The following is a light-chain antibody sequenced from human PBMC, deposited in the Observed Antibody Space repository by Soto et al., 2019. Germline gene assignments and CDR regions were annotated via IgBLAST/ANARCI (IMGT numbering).Light chain of an antibody. CDR1: SSDVGRYNY. J-gene: IGLJ3*02. CDR3: SSYTTSSTWV. CDR2: DVS. Sequence: QSALSQPASVSGSPGQSITISCTGTSSDVGRYNYVSWYQHHPGKAPKLMIYDVSNRPSGISNRFSGSKSGNTASPTISGLQAEDEADYYCSSYTTSSTWVFGGGTKLTVL. V-gene: IGLV2-14*03.